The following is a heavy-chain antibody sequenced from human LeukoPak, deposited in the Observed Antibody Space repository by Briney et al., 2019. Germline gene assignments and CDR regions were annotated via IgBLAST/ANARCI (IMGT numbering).Heavy chain of an antibody. CDR2: ICSLGVRT. CDR1: GVTFSSYI. V-gene: IGHV3-23*01. J-gene: IGHJ6*03. D-gene: IGHD2-2*01. Sequence: GGSLRLSCADSGVTFSSYIMNWVRQAPGKGLEWGSGICSLGVRTYYADSVKGRFTISRDNSKNTLYLHMDRLGTADTAVYYCAKMPSTEIYYVYYMDVWGKGTTVTVSS. CDR3: AKMPSTEIYYVYYMDV.